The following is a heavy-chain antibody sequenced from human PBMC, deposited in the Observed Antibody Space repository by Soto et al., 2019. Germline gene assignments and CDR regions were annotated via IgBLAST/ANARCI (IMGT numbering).Heavy chain of an antibody. CDR1: GGSFSGYY. J-gene: IGHJ5*02. CDR2: INHSGST. D-gene: IGHD3-10*01. V-gene: IGHV4-34*01. CDR3: ARPYGSGSSNWFDP. Sequence: SETLSLTCAVYGGSFSGYYWSWIRQPPGKGLEWIGEINHSGSTNYNPSLKSRVTISVDTSKNQFSLKLSSVTAADTAVYYCARPYGSGSSNWFDPWGQGTLVTVSS.